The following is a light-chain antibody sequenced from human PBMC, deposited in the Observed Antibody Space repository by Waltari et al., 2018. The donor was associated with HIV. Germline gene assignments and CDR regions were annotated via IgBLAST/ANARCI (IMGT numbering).Light chain of an antibody. V-gene: IGLV1-44*01. CDR3: AAWDDSLNGWV. CDR2: SNN. CDR1: SSNIGSNT. Sequence: QSVLTQPPSASGTPGQRATLSWSGSSSNIGSNTVNWYKQLPGTAPKLLIYSNNQRPSVVPDRFSGSKSGTSASRAISGLQSEDEADYYCAAWDDSLNGWVFGGGTKLTVL. J-gene: IGLJ3*02.